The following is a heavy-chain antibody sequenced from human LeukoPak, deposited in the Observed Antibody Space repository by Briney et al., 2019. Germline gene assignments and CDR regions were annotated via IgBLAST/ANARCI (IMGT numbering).Heavy chain of an antibody. CDR2: LSSDGSYD. D-gene: IGHD5-18*01. CDR3: ARDLFGYSYACPDY. Sequence: PGGSLRLSCAASGFIFNNAWMSWVRQAPGKGLEWLGFLSSDGSYDQYLESVKGRFTISRDNSRNTLYLQMNSLRAADTAVYYCARDLFGYSYACPDYWGQGTLVTVSS. J-gene: IGHJ4*02. V-gene: IGHV3-30*03. CDR1: GFIFNNAW.